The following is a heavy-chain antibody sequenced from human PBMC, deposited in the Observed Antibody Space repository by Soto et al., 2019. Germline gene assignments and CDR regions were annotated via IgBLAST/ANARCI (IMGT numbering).Heavy chain of an antibody. V-gene: IGHV1-69*01. CDR1: GGTFSSYA. J-gene: IGHJ3*02. CDR3: ATSNLAYCGGDCYFAFDI. Sequence: QVQLVQSGAEVKKPGSSVKVSCKASGGTFSSYAISWVRQAPGQGLEWMGGIIPIFGTANYAQKFQGRVTITADESTGTAYMELSSLRSEDTAVYYCATSNLAYCGGDCYFAFDIWGQGTMVTVSS. D-gene: IGHD2-21*02. CDR2: IIPIFGTA.